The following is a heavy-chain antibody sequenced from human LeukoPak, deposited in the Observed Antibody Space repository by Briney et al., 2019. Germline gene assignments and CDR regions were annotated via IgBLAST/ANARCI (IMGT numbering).Heavy chain of an antibody. J-gene: IGHJ4*02. CDR3: ARYDGGYTFGFDY. D-gene: IGHD5-18*01. V-gene: IGHV1-2*02. Sequence: ASVKVSCKASGYTFTGYYMHWVRQAPGQGLEWMGWINPNSGGTNYAQKFQGRVTMTRDTSISTAYMGLSRLRSDDTAVYYCARYDGGYTFGFDYWGQGTLVTVSS. CDR2: INPNSGGT. CDR1: GYTFTGYY.